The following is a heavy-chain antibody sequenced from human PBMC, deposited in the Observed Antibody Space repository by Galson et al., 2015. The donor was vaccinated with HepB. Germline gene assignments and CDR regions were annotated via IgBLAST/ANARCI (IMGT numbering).Heavy chain of an antibody. D-gene: IGHD7-27*01. CDR3: AKSIHLGRGFDS. Sequence: CAISGDSVSSNTVGWNWIRQSPSRGLEWLGRTYCRSKWSTDYADPVKSRITINPDTSKNQFSLQLNSVTPEDTAVYYCAKSIHLGRGFDSWGQGTLVTVSS. V-gene: IGHV6-1*01. CDR1: GDSVSSNTVG. J-gene: IGHJ5*01. CDR2: TYCRSKWST.